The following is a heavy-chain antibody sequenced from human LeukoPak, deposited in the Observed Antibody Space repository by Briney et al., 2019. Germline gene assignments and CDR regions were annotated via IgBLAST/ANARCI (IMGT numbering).Heavy chain of an antibody. V-gene: IGHV3-23*01. CDR2: TNGDGAST. CDR3: AVYNWGFDW. J-gene: IGHJ4*02. Sequence: PGGSLRLSCAASGFTSSSYGMSWVRQAPGKGLEWVSATNGDGASTYYADSVKGRFTISRDNSKNMLYLQMNSLTVEDTAVYYCAVYNWGFDWWGQGTLVTVSS. D-gene: IGHD7-27*01. CDR1: GFTSSSYG.